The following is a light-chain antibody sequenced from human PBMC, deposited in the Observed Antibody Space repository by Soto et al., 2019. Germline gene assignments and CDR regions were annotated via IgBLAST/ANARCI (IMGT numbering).Light chain of an antibody. CDR2: EVS. CDR3: QQHINWPLT. V-gene: IGKV3-11*01. J-gene: IGKJ4*01. Sequence: EIVLTQSPATLSLSPGEIATLSCSASQTVSSSLAWYQQKPGQAPRLLIYEVSNRATGIPARFSGSGSGADFTLTISSLEPGDFALYYCQQHINWPLTFGGGTPV. CDR1: QTVSSS.